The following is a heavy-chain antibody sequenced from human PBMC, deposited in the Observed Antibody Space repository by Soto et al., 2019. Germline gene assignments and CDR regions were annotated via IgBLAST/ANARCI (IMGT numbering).Heavy chain of an antibody. D-gene: IGHD2-8*01. Sequence: QLQLQESGPGLVKPSETLSLTCTVSGDSIRSSSHYWAWNRQPPGKGLEWIGGFYYNGSPYYNPSLQARITLSVDRSKNPYSLNLNSVSAADTHVYSCYINGYWGQGTLVTVSS. V-gene: IGHV4-39*01. CDR1: GDSIRSSSHY. J-gene: IGHJ4*02. CDR2: FYYNGSP. CDR3: YINGY.